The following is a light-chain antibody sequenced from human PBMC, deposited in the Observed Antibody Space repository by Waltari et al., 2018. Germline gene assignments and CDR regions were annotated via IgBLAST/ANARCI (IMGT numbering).Light chain of an antibody. J-gene: IGLJ2*01. CDR2: AVT. V-gene: IGLV2-23*02. CDR1: SSDVGGYDL. CDR3: CSYLERTV. Sequence: QSALTQPASASGSPGQSITISCAGTSSDVGGYDLVSWYQHHPDKAPKLLIYAVTKRPSGVSNRFSGSKSGNTASLTISGLQAEDEATYYCCSYLERTVFGGGTKLTVL.